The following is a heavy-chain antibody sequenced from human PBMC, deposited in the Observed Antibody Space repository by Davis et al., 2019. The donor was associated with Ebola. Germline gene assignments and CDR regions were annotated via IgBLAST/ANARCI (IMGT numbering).Heavy chain of an antibody. Sequence: SVKVSCKASGGTFSSYAISWVRQAPGQGLEWMGWINPNSGGTNYAQKFQGRVTMTRDTSISTAYMELSRLRSDDTAVYYCARGRSFDWLSVYYYYYYYMDVWGKGTTVTVSS. CDR3: ARGRSFDWLSVYYYYYYYMDV. D-gene: IGHD3-9*01. CDR2: INPNSGGT. J-gene: IGHJ6*03. CDR1: GGTFSSYA. V-gene: IGHV1-2*02.